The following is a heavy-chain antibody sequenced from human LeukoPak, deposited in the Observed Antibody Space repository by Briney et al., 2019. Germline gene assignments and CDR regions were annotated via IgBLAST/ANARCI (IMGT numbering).Heavy chain of an antibody. D-gene: IGHD3-10*01. CDR1: GFTFSGFS. CDR2: IKQDGSER. J-gene: IGHJ4*02. V-gene: IGHV3-7*03. CDR3: ASSVLSFGDY. Sequence: GGSLRLSCAASGFTFSGFSMSWVRQSPTKGLEWVANIKQDGSERYYVDSVKGRFTISRDNAKNSLYLQMSSLRAEDTAVYYCASSVLSFGDYWGQGILVTVSS.